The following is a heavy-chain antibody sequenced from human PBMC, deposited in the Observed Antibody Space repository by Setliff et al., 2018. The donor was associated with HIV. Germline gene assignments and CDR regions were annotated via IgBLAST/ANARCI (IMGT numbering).Heavy chain of an antibody. Sequence: GASVKVSCKASGFTFTSSAMQWVRQARGQRLEWIGWIVVGSGNTNYAQKFQERVTITRDMSTSTAYMELSSLRSEDTAVYYCAAGYYYDSSGYYQVFDYWGQGTLVTVSS. CDR3: AAGYYYDSSGYYQVFDY. D-gene: IGHD3-22*01. CDR2: IVVGSGNT. J-gene: IGHJ4*02. CDR1: GFTFTSSA. V-gene: IGHV1-58*02.